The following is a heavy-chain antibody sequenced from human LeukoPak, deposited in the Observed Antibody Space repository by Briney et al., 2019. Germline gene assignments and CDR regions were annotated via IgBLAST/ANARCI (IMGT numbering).Heavy chain of an antibody. V-gene: IGHV3-30*04. CDR2: ISYDGSNK. J-gene: IGHJ4*02. CDR1: GFTFSSYA. D-gene: IGHD3-3*01. Sequence: GGSLRLSCAASGFTFSSYAMHWVRQAPSKGLEWVAVISYDGSNKYYADSVKGRFTISRDNSKNTLYLQMNSLRAEDTAVYYCAKEIQSFGVVIPFDYWGQGTLVTVSS. CDR3: AKEIQSFGVVIPFDY.